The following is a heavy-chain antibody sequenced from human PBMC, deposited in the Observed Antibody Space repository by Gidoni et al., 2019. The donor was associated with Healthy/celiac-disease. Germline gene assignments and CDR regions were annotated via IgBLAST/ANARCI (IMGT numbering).Heavy chain of an antibody. J-gene: IGHJ3*02. CDR3: ARLYSSSWEGAFDI. Sequence: VQLQESGPGLVKPSETLSLTCTVSGGSISSYYWSWIRQPPGKGLEWIGYIYYSGSTNYNPSLKSRVTISVDTSKNQFSLKLSSVTAADTAVYYCARLYSSSWEGAFDIWGQGTMVTVSS. CDR1: GGSISSYY. D-gene: IGHD6-13*01. V-gene: IGHV4-59*08. CDR2: IYYSGST.